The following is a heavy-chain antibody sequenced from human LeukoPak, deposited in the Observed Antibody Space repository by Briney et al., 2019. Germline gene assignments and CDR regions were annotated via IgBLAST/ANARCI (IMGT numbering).Heavy chain of an antibody. V-gene: IGHV3-23*01. CDR1: GFTFSSYG. D-gene: IGHD3-10*01. CDR3: TGNYYGSGSYADFDY. J-gene: IGHJ4*02. Sequence: GGSLRLSCAASGFTFSSYGMSWVRQAPGKGLEWVSAISGTGGTTYYADSVKGRFTISRDDSKNTAYLQMDSLKTEDTAVYYCTGNYYGSGSYADFDYWGQGTLVTVSS. CDR2: ISGTGGTT.